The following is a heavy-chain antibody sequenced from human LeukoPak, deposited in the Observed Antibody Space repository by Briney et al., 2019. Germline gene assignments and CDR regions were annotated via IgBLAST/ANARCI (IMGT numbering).Heavy chain of an antibody. J-gene: IGHJ4*02. CDR2: ISGSGGST. CDR1: GFTFSSYA. Sequence: PGGSLRLSCAASGFTFSSYAMSWVRQAPGKGLEWVSAISGSGGSTYYADSVKGRFTISRDNSKNALYLQMNSLRAEDTAVYYCARLRKVVVAAKGGGYFDYWGQGTLVTVSS. V-gene: IGHV3-23*01. CDR3: ARLRKVVVAAKGGGYFDY. D-gene: IGHD2-15*01.